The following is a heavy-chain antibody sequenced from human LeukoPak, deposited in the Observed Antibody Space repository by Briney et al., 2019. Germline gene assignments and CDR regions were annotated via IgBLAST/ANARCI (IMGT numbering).Heavy chain of an antibody. CDR3: ARPRRAERDEDF. V-gene: IGHV5-51*01. J-gene: IGHJ4*02. CDR2: INPGDTNI. D-gene: IGHD1-1*01. Sequence: HGESLKISCKASGYSFTNYWIGWVRQMPGEGLGWMAMINPGDTNIAYSPSFQGQVTISADRSISTAYLQWSSLKASDTAMYYCARPRRAERDEDFWGQGTLVTVSS. CDR1: GYSFTNYW.